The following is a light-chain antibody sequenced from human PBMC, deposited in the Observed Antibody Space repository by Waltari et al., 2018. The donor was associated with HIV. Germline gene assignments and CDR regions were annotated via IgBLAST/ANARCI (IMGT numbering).Light chain of an antibody. CDR1: QSINNW. CDR2: KTS. V-gene: IGKV1-5*03. Sequence: DLPMTQSPSTLSASVGDSVSITCRASQSINNWLAWYQQKPGKAPSLLIYKTSTVESGVPSRFSGSGSGTEFTLTISSLQPRDFATYYCHQYSTYPHTFGQGTKLDFK. J-gene: IGKJ2*01. CDR3: HQYSTYPHT.